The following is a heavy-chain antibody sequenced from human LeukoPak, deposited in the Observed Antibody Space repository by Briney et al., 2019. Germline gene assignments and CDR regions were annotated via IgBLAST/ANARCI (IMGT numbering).Heavy chain of an antibody. J-gene: IGHJ6*02. CDR3: ARDVRYCSGGSCHNYYYYGMDG. V-gene: IGHV3-33*01. CDR1: GFTFSSYG. Sequence: GGSLRLSCAASGFTFSSYGMHWVRQAPGKGLEWVAVIWYDGSNKYYADSVKGRFTISRDNSKTTLYLQMNSLRAEDTAVYYCARDVRYCSGGSCHNYYYYGMDGWGQGTTVTVSS. D-gene: IGHD2-15*01. CDR2: IWYDGSNK.